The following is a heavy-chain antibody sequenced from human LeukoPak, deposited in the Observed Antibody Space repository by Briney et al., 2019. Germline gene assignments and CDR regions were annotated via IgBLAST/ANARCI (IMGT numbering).Heavy chain of an antibody. D-gene: IGHD6-13*01. V-gene: IGHV3-7*01. J-gene: IGHJ3*02. Sequence: GGSLRLSCAASGFTFSSYWMSWVRQAPGKGLEWVANINEDGSKKYYVDSVKGRLTISRDNAEKSLYLQMDSLRGEDTAVYYCARTDNSSSRPNAFDIWGQGTMVTVSS. CDR2: INEDGSKK. CDR1: GFTFSSYW. CDR3: ARTDNSSSRPNAFDI.